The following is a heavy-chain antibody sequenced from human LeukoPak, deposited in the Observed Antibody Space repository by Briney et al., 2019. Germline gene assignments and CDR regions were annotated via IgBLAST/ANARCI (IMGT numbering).Heavy chain of an antibody. CDR3: ATRGYGSGSYGAFDT. Sequence: SETLSLTCAVSGYSISSGYYWGWIRQPPGKGLEWIGSIYHSGSTYYNPSLKSRVTISVDTSKNQFSLKLSSVTAADTAVYYCATRGYGSGSYGAFDTWGQGTMVTVSS. CDR1: GYSISSGYY. CDR2: IYHSGST. D-gene: IGHD3-10*01. J-gene: IGHJ3*02. V-gene: IGHV4-38-2*01.